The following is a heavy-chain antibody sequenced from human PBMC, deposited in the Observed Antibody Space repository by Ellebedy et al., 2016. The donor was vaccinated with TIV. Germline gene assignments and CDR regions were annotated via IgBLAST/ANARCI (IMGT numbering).Heavy chain of an antibody. Sequence: SETLSLTXAVSGASISSNNWWSWVRQPPGKGLEWIGCIYSSGSTYYTPSLKSRVTISVDTSKNQFSLNLNSVTAADTALYYCARIWFGDLLSPEGDVWGQGTTVTVSS. CDR1: GASISSNNW. J-gene: IGHJ6*02. V-gene: IGHV4-4*02. CDR2: IYSSGST. CDR3: ARIWFGDLLSPEGDV. D-gene: IGHD3-10*01.